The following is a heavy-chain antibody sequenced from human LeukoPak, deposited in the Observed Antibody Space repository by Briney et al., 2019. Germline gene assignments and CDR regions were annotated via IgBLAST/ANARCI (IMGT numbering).Heavy chain of an antibody. CDR1: GGTFSSYA. V-gene: IGHV1-69*01. CDR2: IIPIFGTA. CDR3: ARVLAYSSSSYRSYYYGMDV. J-gene: IGHJ6*02. Sequence: GSSVKVSCKASGGTFSSYATSWVRQAPGQGLEWMGGIIPIFGTANYAQKFQGRVTITADESTSTAYMELSSLRSEDTAVYYCARVLAYSSSSYRSYYYGMDVWGQGTTVTVPS. D-gene: IGHD6-6*01.